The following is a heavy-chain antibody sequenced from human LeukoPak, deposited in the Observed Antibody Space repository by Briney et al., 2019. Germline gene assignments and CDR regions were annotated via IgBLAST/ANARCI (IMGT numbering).Heavy chain of an antibody. J-gene: IGHJ3*02. CDR1: GGTFSSYA. CDR3: ASRRLVSLRFLEWLRFAFDI. D-gene: IGHD3-3*01. V-gene: IGHV1-69*06. Sequence: SVKVSCKASGGTFSSYAISWVRQAPGQGLEWMGGIIPIFGTANYAQKFQGRVTMTEDTSTDTAYMELSSLRSEDTAVYYCASRRLVSLRFLEWLRFAFDIWGQGTMVTVSS. CDR2: IIPIFGTA.